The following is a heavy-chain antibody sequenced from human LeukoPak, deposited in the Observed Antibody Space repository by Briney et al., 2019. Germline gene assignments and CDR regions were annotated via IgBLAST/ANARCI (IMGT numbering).Heavy chain of an antibody. J-gene: IGHJ3*02. D-gene: IGHD3-16*01. CDR3: ARDRSPITRDAFDI. V-gene: IGHV3-21*01. CDR2: ISSSSSYI. Sequence: PGGSLRLSCAASGFTFSSYSMNWVRQAPGKGLEWVSSISSSSSYIYYADSVKGRFTISRDNAKNSLYLQMNSLRAEDTAVYYCARDRSPITRDAFDIWGQGTMVTVPS. CDR1: GFTFSSYS.